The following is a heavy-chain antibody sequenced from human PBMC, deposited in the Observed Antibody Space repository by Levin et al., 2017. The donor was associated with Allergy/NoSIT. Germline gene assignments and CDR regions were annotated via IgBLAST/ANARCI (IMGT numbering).Heavy chain of an antibody. CDR1: GFTFSSYW. CDR2: INSDVSIT. J-gene: IGHJ4*02. Sequence: HAGGSLRLSCVASGFTFSSYWMHWVRQAPGKGLVWVSRINSDVSITSYADSVKGRFTISRDNAKNTLYLQMNSLRAEDTAVYYCARGYHYGSGTPDYWGQGTLVTVSS. D-gene: IGHD3-10*01. V-gene: IGHV3-74*01. CDR3: ARGYHYGSGTPDY.